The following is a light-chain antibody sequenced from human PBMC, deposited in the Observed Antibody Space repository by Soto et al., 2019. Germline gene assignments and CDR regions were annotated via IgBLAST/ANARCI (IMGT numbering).Light chain of an antibody. CDR3: QHYHNWPPQYT. V-gene: IGKV3-15*01. J-gene: IGKJ2*01. CDR1: QSVASN. CDR2: GAS. Sequence: EIVMTQSPASLSVSPGDGATLSCRASQSVASNVAWYQQKPGQGPRLLIHGASTRAVGVPARFSGSGSGTDFTLTISSLQSEDFAVYYCQHYHNWPPQYTFVQGTKLQIK.